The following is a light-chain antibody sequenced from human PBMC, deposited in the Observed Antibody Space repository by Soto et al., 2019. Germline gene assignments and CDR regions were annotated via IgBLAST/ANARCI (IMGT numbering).Light chain of an antibody. Sequence: EIVMTQSPGTLSLSPGERATLSCRASQSVSISYLAWYQQKPGQSPRLLIYRASTRATGIPDRFSGSGSGTDFTLTIARLEPEDFAVYYCHQYGFSPQMFGQGTKVDIK. CDR1: QSVSISY. V-gene: IGKV3-20*01. J-gene: IGKJ1*01. CDR2: RAS. CDR3: HQYGFSPQM.